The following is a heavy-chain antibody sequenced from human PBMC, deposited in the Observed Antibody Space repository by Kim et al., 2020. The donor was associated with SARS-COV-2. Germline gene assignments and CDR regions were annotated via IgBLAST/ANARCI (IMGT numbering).Heavy chain of an antibody. D-gene: IGHD3-10*01. Sequence: ASVKVSCKASGYTFTSYGISWVRQAPGQGLEWMGWISAYNGNTNYAQKLQGRVTMTTDTSTSTAYMELRSLRSDDTAVYYCARGDLWFGDGVSCWFDPWGQGTLVTVSS. J-gene: IGHJ5*02. CDR1: GYTFTSYG. CDR2: ISAYNGNT. V-gene: IGHV1-18*04. CDR3: ARGDLWFGDGVSCWFDP.